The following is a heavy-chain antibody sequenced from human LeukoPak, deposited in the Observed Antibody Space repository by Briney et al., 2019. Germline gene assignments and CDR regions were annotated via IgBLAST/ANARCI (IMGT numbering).Heavy chain of an antibody. V-gene: IGHV7-4-1*02. D-gene: IGHD4-11*01. CDR2: INTNTRNP. Sequence: ASVKVSCKASGYTFTSDAMKWVRQAPGQRLQTTGWINTNTRNPTYSQDFTGRFVFSLDTPDSTAYLQISSLKAEDTGVYYCARFTRNTVGTAFDIWGQGTMVTVSS. CDR3: ARFTRNTVGTAFDI. CDR1: GYTFTSDA. J-gene: IGHJ3*02.